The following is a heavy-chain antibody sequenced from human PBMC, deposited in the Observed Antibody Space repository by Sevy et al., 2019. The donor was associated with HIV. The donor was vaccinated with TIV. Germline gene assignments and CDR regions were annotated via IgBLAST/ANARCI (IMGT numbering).Heavy chain of an antibody. CDR1: GFTFSSYA. J-gene: IGHJ4*02. CDR2: ISGRGGST. V-gene: IGHV3-23*01. Sequence: GGSLRLSCAASGFTFSSYAMNWFRQAPGKGLEWVSGISGRGGSTYYADSVKGRFTISRDNSKNTLFLQMNTLRAEDTAVYYCAKVIGDTGDYVSVYWGQGTLVTASS. CDR3: AKVIGDTGDYVSVY. D-gene: IGHD4-17*01.